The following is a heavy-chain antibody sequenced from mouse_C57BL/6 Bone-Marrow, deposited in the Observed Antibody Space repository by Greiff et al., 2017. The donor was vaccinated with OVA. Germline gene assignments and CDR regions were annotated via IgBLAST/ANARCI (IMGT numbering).Heavy chain of an antibody. Sequence: VQLQQPGAELVRPGSSVKLSCKASGYTFTSYWMDWVKQRPGQGLEWIGNIYPSDSETHYNQKFKDKATLTVDKSSSTAYMQLSSLTSEDSAVYYCARAYYYGSSFTSFAYWGQGTLVTVSA. CDR2: IYPSDSET. V-gene: IGHV1-61*01. D-gene: IGHD1-1*01. CDR3: ARAYYYGSSFTSFAY. J-gene: IGHJ3*01. CDR1: GYTFTSYW.